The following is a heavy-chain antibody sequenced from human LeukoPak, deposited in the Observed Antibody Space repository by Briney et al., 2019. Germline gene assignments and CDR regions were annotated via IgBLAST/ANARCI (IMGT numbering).Heavy chain of an antibody. CDR3: ERDADWGYDAFDI. J-gene: IGHJ3*02. Sequence: SQTLSLTCAISGDSVSVKSDVWNWIRQSPSRGLEWLGRTYYRSKWNNDYAASVKSRITISPDTSKNQFSLQLNSVTPEDTAVYYCERDADWGYDAFDIWGQGTMVTVSS. CDR1: GDSVSVKSDV. CDR2: TYYRSKWNN. V-gene: IGHV6-1*01. D-gene: IGHD7-27*01.